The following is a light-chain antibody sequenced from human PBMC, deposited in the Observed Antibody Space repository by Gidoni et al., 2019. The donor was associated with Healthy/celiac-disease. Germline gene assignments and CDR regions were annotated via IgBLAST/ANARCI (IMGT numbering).Light chain of an antibody. CDR3: QQYYSTPLT. J-gene: IGKJ4*01. CDR2: WAS. V-gene: IGKV4-1*01. CDR1: QSVLYSSNHKNY. Sequence: DIVMTQSTDSLAVSLGERATINCKSSQSVLYSSNHKNYLAWYQQKPGQPPKLLIYWASTRESGVPDRFSGSGSGTDFTLTISSLHAEDVAVYYCQQYYSTPLTFGGGTKVEIK.